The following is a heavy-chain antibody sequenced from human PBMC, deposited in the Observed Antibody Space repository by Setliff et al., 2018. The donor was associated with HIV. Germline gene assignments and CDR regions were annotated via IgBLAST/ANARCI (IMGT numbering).Heavy chain of an antibody. J-gene: IGHJ5*02. CDR2: ISHSGNT. CDR1: GGSISSDY. D-gene: IGHD1-26*01. CDR3: ARSTVGAGTSFP. Sequence: SETLSLTCTVSGGSISSDYWSWIRQAPGKGLEWIGCISHSGNTNFNPSLNSRVTISVDTSKNQFSLRLTSVTAADTAIYYCARSTVGAGTSFPWGRGILVTVSS. V-gene: IGHV4-59*12.